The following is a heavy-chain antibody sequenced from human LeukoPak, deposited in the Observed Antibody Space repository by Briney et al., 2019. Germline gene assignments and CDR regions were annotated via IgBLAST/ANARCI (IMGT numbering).Heavy chain of an antibody. D-gene: IGHD3-22*01. V-gene: IGHV3-66*01. Sequence: PGGSLRLSCAASGFTVSSNYMSWVRQAPGKGLEWVSVIYSGGSTYYADSVKGRFTISRDNSKNTLYLQMNSLRAEDTAVYYCARDYYYYDSSGYYRFPFDYWGQGTLVTVSS. CDR1: GFTVSSNY. CDR2: IYSGGST. J-gene: IGHJ4*02. CDR3: ARDYYYYDSSGYYRFPFDY.